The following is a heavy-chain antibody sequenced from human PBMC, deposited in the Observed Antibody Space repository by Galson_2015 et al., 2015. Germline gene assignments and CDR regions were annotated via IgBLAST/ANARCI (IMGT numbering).Heavy chain of an antibody. CDR1: GYTFTSYA. D-gene: IGHD1-26*01. CDR3: ARNRGVGPKYYFDN. Sequence: SVKVSCKASGYTFTSYATHWVRQAPGQRLEWMGWINAGNGNTKYSQKFQGRVTITRDTSASTAYMELSSLRSADTAMYYCARNRGVGPKYYFDNWGQGARSPSP. J-gene: IGHJ4*02. V-gene: IGHV1-3*01. CDR2: INAGNGNT.